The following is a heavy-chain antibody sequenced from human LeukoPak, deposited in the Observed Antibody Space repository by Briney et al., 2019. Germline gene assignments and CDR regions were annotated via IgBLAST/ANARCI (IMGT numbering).Heavy chain of an antibody. CDR1: GFTFSSYA. CDR2: ISYDGSNK. J-gene: IGHJ6*02. D-gene: IGHD1-26*01. CDR3: AKDIGPYYYYYGMDV. V-gene: IGHV3-30-3*01. Sequence: PGGSLRLSCAASGFTFSSYAMHWVRQAPGKGLEWVAVISYDGSNKYYADSVKGRFTISRDNAKNSLYLQMNSLRAEDTALYYCAKDIGPYYYYYGMDVWGQGTTVTVSS.